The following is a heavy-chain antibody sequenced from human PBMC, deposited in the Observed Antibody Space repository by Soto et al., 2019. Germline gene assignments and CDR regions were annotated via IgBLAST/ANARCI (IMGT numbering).Heavy chain of an antibody. CDR3: ARAPRPAAMMVY. Sequence: PGGSLRLSCAASGFTVSSNYMSWVRQAPGKGLEWVSVIYSGGSTYYADSVKGRFTISRDNSKNTLYLQMNSLRAEDTAVYYCARAPRPAAMMVYWGQGTLVTVSS. J-gene: IGHJ4*02. CDR2: IYSGGST. CDR1: GFTVSSNY. D-gene: IGHD2-2*01. V-gene: IGHV3-53*01.